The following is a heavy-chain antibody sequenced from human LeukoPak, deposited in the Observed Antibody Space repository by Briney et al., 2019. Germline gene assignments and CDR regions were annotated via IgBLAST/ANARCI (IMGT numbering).Heavy chain of an antibody. D-gene: IGHD2-2*01. CDR3: ANWGDIVVVPAAEGRNVDV. CDR1: GFTFSSYA. J-gene: IGHJ6*04. CDR2: ISGSGGST. V-gene: IGHV3-23*01. Sequence: PGGSLRLSCAASGFTFSSYAMSWVRQAPGKGLEWVSAISGSGGSTYYADSVKGRFTISRDNSKNTLYLQMNSLRAEDTAVYYCANWGDIVVVPAAEGRNVDVWGKGTTVTVSS.